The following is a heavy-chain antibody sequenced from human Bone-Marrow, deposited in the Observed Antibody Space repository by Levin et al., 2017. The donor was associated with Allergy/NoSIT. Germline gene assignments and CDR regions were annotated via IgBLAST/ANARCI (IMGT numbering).Heavy chain of an antibody. J-gene: IGHJ5*02. Sequence: PGGSLRLSCTVSGGSISSASDQWAWIRQAPGTGLEWIGSVFYSGTTYYNPSLKSRVTISVETSKNQFSLKLSSVTAADTAVYYCAKHPLIYCSGGSCYAVEFRLDPWGQGTLVTVSS. V-gene: IGHV4-39*01. CDR1: GGSISSASDQ. CDR2: VFYSGTT. D-gene: IGHD2-15*01. CDR3: AKHPLIYCSGGSCYAVEFRLDP.